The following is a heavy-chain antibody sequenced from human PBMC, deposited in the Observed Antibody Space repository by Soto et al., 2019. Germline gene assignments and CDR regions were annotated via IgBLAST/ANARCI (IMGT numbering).Heavy chain of an antibody. V-gene: IGHV3-15*07. CDR2: IKSKSDGGTT. Sequence: PGGSLRLSCAASGFNFNYAWMNWVRQAPGKGLEWVGHIKSKSDGGTTDYAAPVKGRFTISRDDSRNMVYLQMNNLKSEDTAMYYCGSRHWGQGTLVTVSS. CDR3: GSRH. J-gene: IGHJ4*02. CDR1: GFNFNYAW.